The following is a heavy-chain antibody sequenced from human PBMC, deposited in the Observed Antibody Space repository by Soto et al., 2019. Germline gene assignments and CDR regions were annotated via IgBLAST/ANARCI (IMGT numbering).Heavy chain of an antibody. Sequence: SETLSLTCAVSGGSISSGGYTWSWIRQPPGKGLEWSGYIYHRGSTYYNPSLKSRDTISVDTSKNQFSLRLSSVTAADTAVYYCARSKSNYHSFDHWGQGSQVTVSS. J-gene: IGHJ4*02. CDR3: ARSKSNYHSFDH. D-gene: IGHD4-4*01. CDR2: IYHRGST. CDR1: GGSISSGGYT. V-gene: IGHV4-30-2*02.